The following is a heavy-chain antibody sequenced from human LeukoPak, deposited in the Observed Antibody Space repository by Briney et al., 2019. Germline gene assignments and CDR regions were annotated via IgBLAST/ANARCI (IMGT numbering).Heavy chain of an antibody. CDR2: IFTSGST. Sequence: SETLSLTCTVSGGSLSTYYWSWVRQPAGKGLEWIGRIFTSGSTNYNPSLKSRVTMSVDTSKNQFSLKLSSVTAADTAVYYCARDRDSVTSSNRYYFDYWGQGTLVTVSS. V-gene: IGHV4-4*07. CDR3: ARDRDSVTSSNRYYFDY. J-gene: IGHJ4*02. D-gene: IGHD5/OR15-5a*01. CDR1: GGSLSTYY.